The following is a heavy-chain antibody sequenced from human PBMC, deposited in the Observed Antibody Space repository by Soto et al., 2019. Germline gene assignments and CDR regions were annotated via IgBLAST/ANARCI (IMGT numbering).Heavy chain of an antibody. D-gene: IGHD3-10*01. J-gene: IGHJ4*02. V-gene: IGHV3-48*01. Sequence: VQLVESGGGLVQPGGSLRLSCAASGFTFSSYSMNWVRQAPGKGLEWLSFISGSGTTIHYADSVKGRFTISRDNAKNSLYLQMNSLRVEDTAVYYCARDVAVREEYWGQGTLVTVSS. CDR1: GFTFSSYS. CDR3: ARDVAVREEY. CDR2: ISGSGTTI.